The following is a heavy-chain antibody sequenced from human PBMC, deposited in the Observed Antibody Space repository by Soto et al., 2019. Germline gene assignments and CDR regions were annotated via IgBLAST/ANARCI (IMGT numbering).Heavy chain of an antibody. D-gene: IGHD3-3*01. CDR3: ARDTIFGVVARGGMDV. CDR2: IFHTGTT. Sequence: NPSETLSLTCTVSGGAISTYYWTWIRQPAGKGLEWIGRIFHTGTTYYTPSLKSRVTISVDTSKNQFSLRLSSVTAADSAVYYCARDTIFGVVARGGMDVWGQGTTVT. CDR1: GGAISTYY. V-gene: IGHV4-4*07. J-gene: IGHJ6*02.